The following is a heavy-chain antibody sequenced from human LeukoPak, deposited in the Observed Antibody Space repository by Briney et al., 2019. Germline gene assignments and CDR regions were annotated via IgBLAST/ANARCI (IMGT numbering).Heavy chain of an antibody. D-gene: IGHD3-22*01. Sequence: SETLSLTCTVSGGSISSSSYYWGWIRQPPGKGLEWIGCIYYSGSTYYNPSLKSRVTISVDTSKNQFSLKLSSVTAADTAVYYCARPPPGTDYYDSSGYYYQPGAFDIWGQGTMVTVSS. CDR1: GGSISSSSYY. CDR3: ARPPPGTDYYDSSGYYYQPGAFDI. CDR2: IYYSGST. J-gene: IGHJ3*02. V-gene: IGHV4-39*01.